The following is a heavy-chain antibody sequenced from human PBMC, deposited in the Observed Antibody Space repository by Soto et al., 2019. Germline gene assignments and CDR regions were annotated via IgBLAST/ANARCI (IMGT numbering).Heavy chain of an antibody. J-gene: IGHJ4*02. Sequence: PGGSLRLSCAASGFTFSSYAMHWVRQAPGKGLEYVSAISSNGGSTYYADSVKGRFTISRDNSKNTLYLQMGSLRAEDMAVYYCARDSGYYYGSGTFDYWGQGNLVTVSS. D-gene: IGHD3-10*01. CDR1: GFTFSSYA. V-gene: IGHV3-64*02. CDR3: ARDSGYYYGSGTFDY. CDR2: ISSNGGST.